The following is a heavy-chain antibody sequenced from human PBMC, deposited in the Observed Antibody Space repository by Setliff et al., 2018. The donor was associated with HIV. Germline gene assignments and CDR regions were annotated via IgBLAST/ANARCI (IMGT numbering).Heavy chain of an antibody. J-gene: IGHJ3*02. Sequence: SETLSLTCTVSGGSISSGSYYWSWIRQPAGKGLEWIGHIYTSGSTNYNPSLKSRVTISVDTSKNHFSLKLSSVTAADTAVYYCARREGDCDILTCRVFDGFDIWGQGTMVTVSS. D-gene: IGHD3-9*01. CDR2: IYTSGST. CDR1: GGSISSGSYY. V-gene: IGHV4-61*09. CDR3: ARREGDCDILTCRVFDGFDI.